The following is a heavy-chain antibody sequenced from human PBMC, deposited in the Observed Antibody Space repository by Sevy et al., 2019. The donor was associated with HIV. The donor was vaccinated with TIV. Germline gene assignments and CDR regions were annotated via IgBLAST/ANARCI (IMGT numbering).Heavy chain of an antibody. D-gene: IGHD5-12*01. V-gene: IGHV5-51*01. CDR3: ARSGYSGYAFDY. CDR2: IYPSDSDT. CDR1: GNNFNSYW. J-gene: IGHJ4*02. Sequence: GESLKISCKGFGNNFNSYWIGWVRQMPGKGLELMGFIYPSDSDTRYSPPFQGQVTISADKSISTAYLQWSSLKASDTAIYCCARSGYSGYAFDYWGQGTLVTVSS.